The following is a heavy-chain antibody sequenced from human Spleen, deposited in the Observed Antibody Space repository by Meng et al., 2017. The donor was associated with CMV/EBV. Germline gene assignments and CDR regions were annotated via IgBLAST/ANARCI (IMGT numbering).Heavy chain of an antibody. V-gene: IGHV3-66*02. J-gene: IGHJ4*02. CDR1: GFNVSDNY. CDR3: ASVVFWSGYSGGDY. D-gene: IGHD3-3*01. Sequence: GSLKISCAVSGFNVSDNYMSWVRQAPGKGLEWVSLIYSGGSTYYTDSVKGRFTISRDNSKNTLYLQMNSLRTEDTSVYYCASVVFWSGYSGGDYWGQGTLVTVSS. CDR2: IYSGGST.